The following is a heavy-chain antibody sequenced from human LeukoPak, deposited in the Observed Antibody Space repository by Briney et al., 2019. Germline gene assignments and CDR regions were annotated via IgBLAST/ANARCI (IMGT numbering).Heavy chain of an antibody. CDR3: ASDLHYYGSGDY. V-gene: IGHV1-24*01. Sequence: GASVKVSCKVSGYTLTELSMHWVRQAPGKGLEWMGGFDPEDGETIYAQKFQGRVTMTEDTSTDTAYMELSNLRSEDTAVYYCASDLHYYGSGDYWGQGTLVTVSS. CDR1: GYTLTELS. CDR2: FDPEDGET. J-gene: IGHJ4*02. D-gene: IGHD3-10*01.